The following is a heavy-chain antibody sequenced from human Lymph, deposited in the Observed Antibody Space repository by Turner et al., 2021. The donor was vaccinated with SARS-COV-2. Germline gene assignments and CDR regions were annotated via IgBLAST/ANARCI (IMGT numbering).Heavy chain of an antibody. J-gene: IGHJ4*02. CDR3: AKDPNWYVLSAVDY. CDR2: ISGSGGST. CDR1: GFTFSSYA. Sequence: EVQLLESGGGLVQPGGSLRLSCAASGFTFSSYAMSWVRQAPGKGLEWVSTISGSGGSTYHADSVKGRFTISRDNSKNTLYLQMNRLRAEDTAVYYCAKDPNWYVLSAVDYWGQGTLVTVSS. D-gene: IGHD1-1*01. V-gene: IGHV3-23*01.